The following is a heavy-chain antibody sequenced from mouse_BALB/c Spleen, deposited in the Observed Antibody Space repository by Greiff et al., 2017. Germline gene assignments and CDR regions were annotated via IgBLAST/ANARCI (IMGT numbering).Heavy chain of an antibody. J-gene: IGHJ1*01. V-gene: IGHV1S22*01. CDR1: GYTFTSYW. CDR3: TRGGVVADWYFDV. Sequence: LQQPGSELVRPGASVKLSCKASGYTFTSYWMHWVKQRHGQGLEWIGNIYPGSGSTNYDEKFKSKGTLTVDTSSSTAYMHLSSLTSEDSAVYYCTRGGVVADWYFDVWGAGTTVTVSS. D-gene: IGHD1-1*01. CDR2: IYPGSGST.